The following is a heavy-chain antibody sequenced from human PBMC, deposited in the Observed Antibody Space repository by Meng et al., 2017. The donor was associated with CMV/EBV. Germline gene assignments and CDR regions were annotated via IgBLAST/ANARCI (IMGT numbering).Heavy chain of an antibody. J-gene: IGHJ4*02. CDR3: ARGGDSWYSDY. Sequence: QGQRGPSRAEVKKPGSSVTVHCNTSGGTFSNFVISWVRQAPGEGLEWMGGIIPVFETANYAERFRDRVTITADDSTTTAYMELSSLRADDTALYFYARGGDSWYSDYWGQGTLVTVSS. CDR2: IIPVFETA. D-gene: IGHD1-26*01. V-gene: IGHV1-69*12. CDR1: GGTFSNFV.